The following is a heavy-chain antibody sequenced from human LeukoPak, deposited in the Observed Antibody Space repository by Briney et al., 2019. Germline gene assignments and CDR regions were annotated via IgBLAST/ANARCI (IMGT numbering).Heavy chain of an antibody. J-gene: IGHJ4*02. V-gene: IGHV4-59*08. D-gene: IGHD3-22*01. Sequence: SETLSLTCTVSGGSISSGYSWGWIRQPPGKGLEWIGYIYYSGSTNYNPSLKSRVTISVDTSKNQFSLKLSSVTAADTAVYYCARHTYYYDSSGYYPYYFDYWGQGTLVTVSS. CDR3: ARHTYYYDSSGYYPYYFDY. CDR1: GGSISSGYS. CDR2: IYYSGST.